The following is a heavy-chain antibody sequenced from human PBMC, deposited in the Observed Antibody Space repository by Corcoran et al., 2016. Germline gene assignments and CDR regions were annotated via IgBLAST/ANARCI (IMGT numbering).Heavy chain of an antibody. CDR1: GFTFSNYG. CDR2: ISYDGSNK. D-gene: IGHD3-10*01. J-gene: IGHJ6*02. CDR3: EKDRSMRRGVIKVYYYSRMDV. V-gene: IGHV3-30*18. Sequence: QVQLVESGGGVVQPGRSLRLSCAASGFTFSNYGMHWVRQAPGKGLEWVAVISYDGSNKYYSDSVKGRFTISRDNSKNTLYLQMNSLRTEDTAVDYVEKDRSMRRGVIKVYYYSRMDVWCQGTMVTVSS.